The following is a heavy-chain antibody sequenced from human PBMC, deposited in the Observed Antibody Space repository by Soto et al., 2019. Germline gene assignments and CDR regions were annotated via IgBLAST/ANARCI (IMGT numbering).Heavy chain of an antibody. D-gene: IGHD3-22*01. Sequence: SETLSLTCTVSDDSMSSGHYYWSWIRQPPGKGLEWIGYIYYSGSTYYNPSLKSRLTISVDKSKNQFSLKLSSVTAADTAFYYCARGSGSYPLPYFDYWGQKTLVTVSS. V-gene: IGHV4-30-4*01. CDR3: ARGSGSYPLPYFDY. J-gene: IGHJ4*02. CDR2: IYYSGST. CDR1: DDSMSSGHYY.